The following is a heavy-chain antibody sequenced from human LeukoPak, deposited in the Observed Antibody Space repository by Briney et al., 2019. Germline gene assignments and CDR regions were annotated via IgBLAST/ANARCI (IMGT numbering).Heavy chain of an antibody. D-gene: IGHD1-1*01. V-gene: IGHV3-30*04. Sequence: GGSLRLSCAASGFRFSAHSVHWVRQAPGKGLEWVAFIPYDGKIKQYADSVKGRFTISRDNSKNTLFLQMNSLGTGDTAMYYCSRNPEMEYWFDPWGQGTLVTVSS. J-gene: IGHJ5*02. CDR2: IPYDGKIK. CDR3: SRNPEMEYWFDP. CDR1: GFRFSAHS.